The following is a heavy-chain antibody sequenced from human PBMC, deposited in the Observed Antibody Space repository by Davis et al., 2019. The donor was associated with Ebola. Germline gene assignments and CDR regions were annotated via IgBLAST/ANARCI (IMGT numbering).Heavy chain of an antibody. CDR2: ISSTGSTI. CDR3: ARVRQDGYFANYYYYYGMDV. V-gene: IGHV3-48*03. Sequence: GESLKISCAASGFTFSSYEMNWVRQAPGKGLEWVSYISSTGSTIYYADSVKGRFTISRDNAKNSLYLQMNSLRAEDTAVYYCARVRQDGYFANYYYYYGMDVWGQGTTVTVSS. D-gene: IGHD5-18*01. J-gene: IGHJ6*02. CDR1: GFTFSSYE.